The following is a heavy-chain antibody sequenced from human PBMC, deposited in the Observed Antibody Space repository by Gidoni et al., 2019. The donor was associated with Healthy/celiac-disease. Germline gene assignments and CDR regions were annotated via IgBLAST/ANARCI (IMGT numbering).Heavy chain of an antibody. CDR3: AKDQLGVTMVRGVITCFDY. V-gene: IGHV3-23*01. D-gene: IGHD3-10*01. Sequence: EVQLLESGGGLVQPGWSLSLSCAASGSTLCSYAMSWVRQAPGKGLEWVSAISGSGGSTYYADSVKGRFTISRDNSKNTLYLQMNSLRAEDTAVYYCAKDQLGVTMVRGVITCFDYWGQGTLVTVSS. J-gene: IGHJ4*02. CDR2: ISGSGGST. CDR1: GSTLCSYA.